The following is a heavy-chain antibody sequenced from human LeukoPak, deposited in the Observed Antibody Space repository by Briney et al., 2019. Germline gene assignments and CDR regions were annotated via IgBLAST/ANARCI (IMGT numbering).Heavy chain of an antibody. J-gene: IGHJ6*03. CDR3: AKVAPYGSGSQYYYYYYMDV. V-gene: IGHV3-23*01. Sequence: PGGSLRLSCAASGFTFSSYGMTWVRQAPGKGLEWVSAISGSGGSTYYADSVKGRFTISRDNSENTLYLQMNSLRAEDTAVYYCAKVAPYGSGSQYYYYYYMDVWGKGTTVTVSS. CDR2: ISGSGGST. CDR1: GFTFSSYG. D-gene: IGHD3-10*01.